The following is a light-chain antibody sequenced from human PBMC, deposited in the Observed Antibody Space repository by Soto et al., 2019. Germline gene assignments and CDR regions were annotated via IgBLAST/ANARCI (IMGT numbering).Light chain of an antibody. J-gene: IGKJ1*01. Sequence: DIQMTQSPSTLSASVGDRVTITCRASQSISSWLAWYQQKPGKAPKLLIYKASSLESGVPSRFSGSGSGTEFTLTISSLQPDDLSTYYCQQYTSYSRTSGEGTKV. CDR3: QQYTSYSRT. CDR1: QSISSW. V-gene: IGKV1-5*03. CDR2: KAS.